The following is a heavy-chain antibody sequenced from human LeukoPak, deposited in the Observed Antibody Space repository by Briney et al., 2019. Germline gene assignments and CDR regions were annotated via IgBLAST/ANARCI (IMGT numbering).Heavy chain of an antibody. CDR3: ARLYCSSTSCHLGVDY. Sequence: KPSETLSLTCTVSGGSISSYYWSWIRQPPGKGLEWIGYIYTSGSTNYNPSLKSRVTISVDTSKSQFSLKLSSVTAADTAVYYCARLYCSSTSCHLGVDYWGQGTLVTVSS. D-gene: IGHD2-2*01. J-gene: IGHJ4*02. V-gene: IGHV4-4*09. CDR1: GGSISSYY. CDR2: IYTSGST.